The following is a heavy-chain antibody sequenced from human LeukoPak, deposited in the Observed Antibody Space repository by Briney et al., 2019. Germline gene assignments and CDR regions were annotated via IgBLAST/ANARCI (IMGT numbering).Heavy chain of an antibody. CDR1: GGSISIRTYY. V-gene: IGHV4-39*02. CDR3: AGGFAAAATFDY. J-gene: IGHJ4*02. D-gene: IGHD6-13*01. CDR2: IYSSGNT. Sequence: PSGTLCLTCSVSGGSISIRTYYWAWIRQPPGKWLECIGIIYSSGNTYSNPSLNSRVTLSVDTSKSHFSLKLRSVTAADTAVYYCAGGFAAAATFDYWGQGALVTVSS.